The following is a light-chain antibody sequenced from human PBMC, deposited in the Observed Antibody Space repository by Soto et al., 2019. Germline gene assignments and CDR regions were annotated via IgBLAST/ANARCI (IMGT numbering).Light chain of an antibody. Sequence: SVLTQPASVSRAPGQMVTISCTGSSSNIGAGYDVHWYQQLPGTAPKLLIYGNSNRPSGVPDRFSGSKSGTSASLAITGLQAEDEADYYCQSYDSSLSGYVFGTGTK. CDR2: GNS. CDR3: QSYDSSLSGYV. J-gene: IGLJ1*01. V-gene: IGLV1-40*01. CDR1: SSNIGAGYD.